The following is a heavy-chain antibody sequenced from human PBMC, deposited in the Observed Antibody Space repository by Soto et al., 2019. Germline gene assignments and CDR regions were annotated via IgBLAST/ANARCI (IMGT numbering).Heavy chain of an antibody. V-gene: IGHV1-8*01. Sequence: QVQLVQSGAEVKKPGASVKVSCKAAAYTFTSYDINWVRQATGQDFEWMGWMNPNNGNTAYAQKFQSRVTMTRDTSKSTAFMELSSLTSEDTAVYYCARGPRNWGVDYWGQGTLVTVSS. CDR3: ARGPRNWGVDY. J-gene: IGHJ4*02. D-gene: IGHD7-27*01. CDR1: AYTFTSYD. CDR2: MNPNNGNT.